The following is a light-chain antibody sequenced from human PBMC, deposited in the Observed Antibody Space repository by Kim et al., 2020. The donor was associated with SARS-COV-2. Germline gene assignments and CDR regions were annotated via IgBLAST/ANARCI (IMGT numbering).Light chain of an antibody. CDR1: QTVSTN. Sequence: EIVMTQSPATLSVSPGARATLSCRASQTVSTNLAWYQQTPGQAPKLLIFGASTRATGIPARFSGSGSGTEFTITINSLQSEYFAVYYCQQYDNWPGTFGQGTKVDIK. CDR3: QQYDNWPGT. CDR2: GAS. J-gene: IGKJ1*01. V-gene: IGKV3-15*01.